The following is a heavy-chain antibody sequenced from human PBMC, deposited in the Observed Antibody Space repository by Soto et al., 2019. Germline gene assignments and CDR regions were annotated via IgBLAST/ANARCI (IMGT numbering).Heavy chain of an antibody. V-gene: IGHV4-38-2*02. CDR1: GYSITSGFY. J-gene: IGHJ4*02. D-gene: IGHD3-3*02. CDR3: AREMGNCKPFCY. Sequence: KTSETLSLTCSVSGYSITSGFYWAWIRQTPGKGLEWTGSVYQTVTAYYNPSLQSRDTISVDIAKNHFSLELKSVTAADTAVYYCAREMGNCKPFCYWGQGTLVTIPS. CDR2: VYQTVTA.